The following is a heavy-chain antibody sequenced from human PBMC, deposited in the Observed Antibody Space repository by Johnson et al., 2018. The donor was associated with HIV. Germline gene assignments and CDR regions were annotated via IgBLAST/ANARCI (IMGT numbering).Heavy chain of an antibody. CDR1: GFTVTNYA. V-gene: IGHV3-20*04. CDR3: ARERDYYDSSGYWVDAFDI. J-gene: IGHJ3*02. CDR2: INWNGGRT. D-gene: IGHD3-22*01. Sequence: VQLVESGGGVVQPGRSLRLSCAASGFTVTNYAMHWVRQAPGKGLEWVSGINWNGGRTGYADSVKGRFSISSDNGKNSLYLQMDSLRAEDTSVYYCARERDYYDSSGYWVDAFDIWGQGTMVTVSS.